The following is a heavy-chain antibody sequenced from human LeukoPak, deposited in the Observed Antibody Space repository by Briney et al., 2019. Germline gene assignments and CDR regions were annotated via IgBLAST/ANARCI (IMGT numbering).Heavy chain of an antibody. CDR1: AGSISSHY. Sequence: SETLSPICPVSAGSISSHYWSWIRQPPGKGLEWIGYIYYSGSTNHNPSLKSRVTISVDTSKNQFSLKLSSVTAADTAVYYCARGSPRYFDLWGRGTLVTVSS. CDR3: ARGSPRYFDL. J-gene: IGHJ2*01. V-gene: IGHV4-59*11. D-gene: IGHD1-26*01. CDR2: IYYSGST.